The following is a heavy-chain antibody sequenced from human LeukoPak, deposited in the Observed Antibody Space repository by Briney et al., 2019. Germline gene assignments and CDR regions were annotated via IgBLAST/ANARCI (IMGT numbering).Heavy chain of an antibody. J-gene: IGHJ4*02. Sequence: SETLSLTCAVYGGSFSGYYWSWIRQPPGKGLEWIGEINHSGSTNYNPSLKSRVTISVDTSKNQFSLKLSSVTAADTAVYYCARGRTYYDFWSGYGFDYWGQGTLVTVSS. CDR1: GGSFSGYY. D-gene: IGHD3-3*01. V-gene: IGHV4-34*01. CDR2: INHSGST. CDR3: ARGRTYYDFWSGYGFDY.